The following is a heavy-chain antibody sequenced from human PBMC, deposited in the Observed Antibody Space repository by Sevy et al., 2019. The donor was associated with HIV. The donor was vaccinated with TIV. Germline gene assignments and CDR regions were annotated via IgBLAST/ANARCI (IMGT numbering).Heavy chain of an antibody. V-gene: IGHV4-34*01. J-gene: IGHJ6*02. Sequence: SETLSLTCAVYGGSFSGYYWSWIRQPPGKGLEWIGEINHNGSTNYNPSRKSRVTISADTSKNQFSLNLSSVTAADTAVYYCAREGYSLGMDVWGQGTTVTVSS. CDR2: INHNGST. CDR3: AREGYSLGMDV. D-gene: IGHD6-13*01. CDR1: GGSFSGYY.